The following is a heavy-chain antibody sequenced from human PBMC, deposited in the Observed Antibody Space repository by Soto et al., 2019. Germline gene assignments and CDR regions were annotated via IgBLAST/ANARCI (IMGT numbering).Heavy chain of an antibody. CDR2: ISAYNGNT. V-gene: IGHV1-18*01. Sequence: QVQLVQSGAEVKKPGASVKVSCKASGYTFTNYGISWVRQAPGQGLEWMGWISAYNGNTNYAQKLQGRVTMTTDTSXSXXNMELRRLRSDDTAMYYCASHYDSSGLRGTSGMDVWGQGTTVTVSS. J-gene: IGHJ6*02. CDR3: ASHYDSSGLRGTSGMDV. CDR1: GYTFTNYG. D-gene: IGHD3-22*01.